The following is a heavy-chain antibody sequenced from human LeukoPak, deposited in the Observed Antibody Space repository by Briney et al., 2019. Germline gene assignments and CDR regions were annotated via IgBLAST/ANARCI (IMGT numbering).Heavy chain of an antibody. V-gene: IGHV1-18*01. Sequence: GASVKVSCNTSGYTFTNFGLTWVRQAPGQGLEWLGWISGHSGNANCAQKFQDRVVMTTDRSTGTAYMELRSVRSDDTAVYYCARCYSSSWQRLDNWGQGTLVIVSS. CDR1: GYTFTNFG. CDR2: ISGHSGNA. CDR3: ARCYSSSWQRLDN. J-gene: IGHJ4*02. D-gene: IGHD6-13*01.